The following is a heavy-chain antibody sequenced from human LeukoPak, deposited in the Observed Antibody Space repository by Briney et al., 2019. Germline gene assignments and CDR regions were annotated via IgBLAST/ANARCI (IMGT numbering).Heavy chain of an antibody. J-gene: IGHJ4*02. Sequence: GGSLRLSCAASGFTFSSYAMSWVRQAPGKGPEWVSAISGSGGSTYYADSVKGRFTISRDNSKNTLYLQMNSLRAEDTAVYYCAKDLGEDYYDSSAYYPAFAYWGQGTLVTVSS. D-gene: IGHD3-22*01. CDR3: AKDLGEDYYDSSAYYPAFAY. CDR2: ISGSGGST. CDR1: GFTFSSYA. V-gene: IGHV3-23*01.